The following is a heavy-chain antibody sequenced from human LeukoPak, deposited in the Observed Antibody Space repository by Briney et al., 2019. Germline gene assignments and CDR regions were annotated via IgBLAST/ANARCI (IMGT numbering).Heavy chain of an antibody. Sequence: SETLSLTCTVSGGSISSGSYYWSWIRQPAGKGLECIGRIYTSGSTNYNPSLKSRVTISVDTSKNQFSLKLSSVTAADTAVYYCARDRSLKSDSSLYNWFDPWGQGTLVTVSS. D-gene: IGHD6-19*01. CDR2: IYTSGST. CDR3: ARDRSLKSDSSLYNWFDP. CDR1: GGSISSGSYY. V-gene: IGHV4-61*02. J-gene: IGHJ5*02.